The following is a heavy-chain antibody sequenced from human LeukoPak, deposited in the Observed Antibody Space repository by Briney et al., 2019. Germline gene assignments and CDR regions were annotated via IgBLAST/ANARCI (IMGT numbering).Heavy chain of an antibody. J-gene: IGHJ4*02. CDR1: GFTFSSYA. Sequence: GGSLRLSCAASGFTFSSYAMSWVRQAPGKGLEWVSAISGSGGSTYYADSVKGRFTISRDNSKNTLYLQMTSLRAEDTAVYYCAKHRFVKVVAATTLYDYWGQGTLVTVSS. D-gene: IGHD2-15*01. CDR2: ISGSGGST. CDR3: AKHRFVKVVAATTLYDY. V-gene: IGHV3-23*01.